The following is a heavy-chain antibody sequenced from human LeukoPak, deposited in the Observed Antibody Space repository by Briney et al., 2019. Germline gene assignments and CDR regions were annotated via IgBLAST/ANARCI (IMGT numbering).Heavy chain of an antibody. D-gene: IGHD3-10*01. CDR2: TYCRSKWYN. CDR1: GDSVSSNSAA. Sequence: SQTLSLTCAISGDSVSSNSAAWTWIRQSPSRGLEWLGRTYCRSKWYNDYAVSVKSRITINPDTSKNQFSLHLNSVTPEDTAVYYCARILGYYFDYWGQGTLVTVSS. CDR3: ARILGYYFDY. J-gene: IGHJ4*02. V-gene: IGHV6-1*01.